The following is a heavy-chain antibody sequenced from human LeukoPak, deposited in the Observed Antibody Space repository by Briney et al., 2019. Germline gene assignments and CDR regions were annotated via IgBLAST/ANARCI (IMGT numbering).Heavy chain of an antibody. CDR1: VGSFSGYY. Sequence: PSETLSLTCAVYVGSFSGYYWSRIRQPPGKGLEWIGEINHSGSTNYNPSLKSRVTISVDTSKNQFSLKLSSVTAADTAVYYCARGPVVVEPGVYYFDYWGQGTLVTVSS. V-gene: IGHV4-34*01. CDR3: ARGPVVVEPGVYYFDY. J-gene: IGHJ4*02. CDR2: INHSGST. D-gene: IGHD2-15*01.